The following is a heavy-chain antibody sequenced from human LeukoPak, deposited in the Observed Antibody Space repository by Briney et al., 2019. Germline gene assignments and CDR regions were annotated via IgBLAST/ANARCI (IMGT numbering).Heavy chain of an antibody. CDR1: GFTFSSYS. Sequence: GGSLRLSCAASGFTFSSYSMNWVRQAPGKGLEWVSSISSSSSYIYYADSVKGRFTISRDNSKNTLYLQMNSLRTEDTAVYYCASKWYCGGDCYYQIDYWGQGTLVTVSS. J-gene: IGHJ4*02. CDR2: ISSSSSYI. CDR3: ASKWYCGGDCYYQIDY. D-gene: IGHD2-21*02. V-gene: IGHV3-21*01.